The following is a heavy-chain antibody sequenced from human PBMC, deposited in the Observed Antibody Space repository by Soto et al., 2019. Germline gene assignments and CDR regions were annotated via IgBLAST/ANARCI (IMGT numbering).Heavy chain of an antibody. D-gene: IGHD4-17*01. CDR1: GFTFSSYA. CDR3: AKDLGASGDYPLDFDY. Sequence: GGSLRLSCAASGFTFSSYAMSWVRQAPGKGLEWVSAISGSGGSTYYADSVKGRFTISRDNSKNTLYLQMNSPRAEDTAVYYCAKDLGASGDYPLDFDYWGQGTLVTVSS. J-gene: IGHJ4*02. V-gene: IGHV3-23*01. CDR2: ISGSGGST.